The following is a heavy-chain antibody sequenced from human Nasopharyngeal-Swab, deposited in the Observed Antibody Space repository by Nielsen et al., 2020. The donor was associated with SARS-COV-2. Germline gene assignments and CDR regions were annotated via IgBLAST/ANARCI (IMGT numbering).Heavy chain of an antibody. D-gene: IGHD3-10*02. CDR2: IWYDGSNK. V-gene: IGHV3-33*01. CDR3: ARGKGVRGVIISTFDY. J-gene: IGHJ4*02. CDR1: GFTFSSYG. Sequence: GGSLRLSCAASGFTFSSYGMHWVRQAPGKGLEWVAVIWYDGSNKYYADSVKGRFTISRDNSKNTLYLQMNSLRAEDTAVYYCARGKGVRGVIISTFDYWGQGTPVTVSS.